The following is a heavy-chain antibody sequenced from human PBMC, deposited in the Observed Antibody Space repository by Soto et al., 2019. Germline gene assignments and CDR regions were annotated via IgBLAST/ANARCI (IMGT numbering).Heavy chain of an antibody. CDR1: GGSISSGGYY. D-gene: IGHD3-16*01. CDR2: IYYSGST. J-gene: IGHJ4*02. CDR3: ARVAVIGGVHFDLDV. Sequence: SEILSLSCTVSGGSISSGGYYWSWIRQHPGKGLEWIGYIYYSGSTYYNPSLKSRVTISVDTSKNQFSLKLSSVTAADTAVYYCARVAVIGGVHFDLDVWGQGNLVTVS. V-gene: IGHV4-31*03.